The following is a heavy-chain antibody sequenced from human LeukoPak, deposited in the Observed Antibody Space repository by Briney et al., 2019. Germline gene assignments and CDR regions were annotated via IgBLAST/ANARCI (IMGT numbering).Heavy chain of an antibody. V-gene: IGHV3-30*03. CDR2: ISYDGSNK. J-gene: IGHJ4*02. CDR1: GFTFSSYG. Sequence: GGSLRLSCAASGFTFSSYGMHWVRQAPGKGLEWVAVISYDGSNKYYADSVKGRFTISRDNSKNTLYLQMNSLRAEDTAVYYCARESHRWDFDYWGQGTLVTVSS. CDR3: ARESHRWDFDY. D-gene: IGHD1-26*01.